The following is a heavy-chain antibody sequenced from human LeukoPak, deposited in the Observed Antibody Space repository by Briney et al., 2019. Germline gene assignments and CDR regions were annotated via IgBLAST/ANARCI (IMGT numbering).Heavy chain of an antibody. D-gene: IGHD1-26*01. J-gene: IGHJ3*02. CDR2: IKQDESEK. CDR1: GFTFSNYW. CDR3: ARAWEPDAFDI. V-gene: IGHV3-7*01. Sequence: GGSLRLSCVVSGFTFSNYWMSWVRQAPGKGLEWVANIKQDESEKYYVDSVKGRFTISRDNAKNSLYLQMNSLRAEDTAVYYCARAWEPDAFDIWGQGTMVTVSS.